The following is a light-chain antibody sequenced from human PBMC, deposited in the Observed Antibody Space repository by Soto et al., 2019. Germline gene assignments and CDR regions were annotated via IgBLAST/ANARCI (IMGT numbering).Light chain of an antibody. V-gene: IGLV2-8*01. CDR1: SSDVGKYDY. Sequence: QSVLTQPPSASGSPGQSVTISCTGTSSDVGKYDYVSWFQQHPGEAPKLIISEVNKRPSGVPNRFSGSKSGNTASLTVSGLQAEDEADYYCTSYGGRDNLIFGGGTKLTVL. J-gene: IGLJ2*01. CDR2: EVN. CDR3: TSYGGRDNLI.